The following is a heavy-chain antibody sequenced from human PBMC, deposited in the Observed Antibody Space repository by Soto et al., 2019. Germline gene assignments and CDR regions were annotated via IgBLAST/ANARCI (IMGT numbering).Heavy chain of an antibody. CDR3: AKTYSGDSNDAFDI. Sequence: PGESLKISCTGSGYRFTNFWIGCVRQMPGKGLEWMGIIYPGDSDTTYGPSFEGQVTFSADRSTSTAYLEWSSLRASDTAMYYCAKTYSGDSNDAFDIWGQGTLVTVSS. V-gene: IGHV5-51*01. CDR1: GYRFTNFW. D-gene: IGHD1-26*01. CDR2: IYPGDSDT. J-gene: IGHJ3*02.